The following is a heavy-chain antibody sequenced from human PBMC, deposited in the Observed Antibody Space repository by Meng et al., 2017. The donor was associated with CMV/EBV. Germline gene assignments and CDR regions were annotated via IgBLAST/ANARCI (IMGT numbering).Heavy chain of an antibody. Sequence: SETLSLTCAVSGGSFSGYYWSWIRQPPGKGLEWIGEINHSGSTNYNPSLKSRVTISVDTSKNQFSLKLSSVTAADTAVYYCAFSQVVPAAKYYFDYWGQGTLVTVSS. CDR2: INHSGST. CDR1: GGSFSGYY. V-gene: IGHV4-34*01. CDR3: AFSQVVPAAKYYFDY. J-gene: IGHJ4*02. D-gene: IGHD2-2*01.